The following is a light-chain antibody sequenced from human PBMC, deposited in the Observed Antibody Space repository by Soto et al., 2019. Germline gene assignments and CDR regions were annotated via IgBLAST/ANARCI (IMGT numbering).Light chain of an antibody. CDR3: QQFGSTSWT. V-gene: IGKV3-20*01. Sequence: EIVLTQSPGTLSLSPGERATLSCRASQSLSSSNLAWYQHKPGQAPRLLIYAASTRATGIPDRFSGSGSGTDFILTISRLVPEDSAVYYCQQFGSTSWTFGQGTKVEI. CDR1: QSLSSSN. CDR2: AAS. J-gene: IGKJ1*01.